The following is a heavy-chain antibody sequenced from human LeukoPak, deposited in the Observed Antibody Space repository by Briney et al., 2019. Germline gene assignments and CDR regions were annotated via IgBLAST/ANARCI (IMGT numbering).Heavy chain of an antibody. CDR2: ISSSSTYV. CDR1: GFPFSSYS. D-gene: IGHD5-18*01. J-gene: IGHJ4*02. CDR3: ARDLRDSYGFFAFDY. Sequence: GGSLRLSCAASGFPFSSYSMSWVRQAPGKGLEWVSSISSSSTYVYYADSVKGRFTISRDNAKISLYLQMNSLGAEDTAVYYCARDLRDSYGFFAFDYWGQGTLVTVSS. V-gene: IGHV3-21*01.